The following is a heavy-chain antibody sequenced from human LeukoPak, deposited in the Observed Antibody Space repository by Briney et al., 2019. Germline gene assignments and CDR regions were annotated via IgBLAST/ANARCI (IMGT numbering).Heavy chain of an antibody. D-gene: IGHD1-26*01. J-gene: IGHJ6*03. CDR2: ISSSGSTI. CDR1: GFTFSSYE. Sequence: PGGSLRLSCAASGFTFSSYEMNWVRQAPGKGLEWVSYISSSGSTIYYADSVKGRFTISRDNAKNSLYLQMNSLRAEDRAVYYCARNGGSYPYYYYYMDVWGKGTTVTISS. V-gene: IGHV3-48*03. CDR3: ARNGGSYPYYYYYMDV.